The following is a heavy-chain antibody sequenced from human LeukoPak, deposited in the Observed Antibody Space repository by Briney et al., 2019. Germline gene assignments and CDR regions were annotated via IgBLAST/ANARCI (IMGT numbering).Heavy chain of an antibody. CDR2: ISYDGSNK. J-gene: IGHJ3*02. Sequence: GGSLRLSCAASGFTFSSYGMHWVRQAPGKGLEWAAVISYDGSNKYYADSVKGRFTISRDNSKNTLYLQMNSLRAEDTAVYYCAKDSNYYDSSGQDAFDIWGQGTMVTVSS. V-gene: IGHV3-30*18. CDR1: GFTFSSYG. CDR3: AKDSNYYDSSGQDAFDI. D-gene: IGHD3-22*01.